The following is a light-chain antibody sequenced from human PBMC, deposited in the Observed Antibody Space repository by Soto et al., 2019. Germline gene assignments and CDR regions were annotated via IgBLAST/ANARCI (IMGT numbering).Light chain of an antibody. CDR2: GPS. Sequence: EIVMTQSPATLSVSPGERATLSCRASQSVSSNLAWYQQKPGQAPRLLIYGPSTRATGIPARFSASGSGTEFTLTISSLQSEDFAVYYCQQYNNWPWTFGQGTKVEIK. CDR1: QSVSSN. CDR3: QQYNNWPWT. V-gene: IGKV3-15*01. J-gene: IGKJ1*01.